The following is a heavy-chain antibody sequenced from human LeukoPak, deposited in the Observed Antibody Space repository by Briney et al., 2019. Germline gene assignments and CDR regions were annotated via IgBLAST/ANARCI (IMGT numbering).Heavy chain of an antibody. J-gene: IGHJ4*02. CDR1: GFTFSSYW. Sequence: GGSLRLSCAASGFTFSSYWMSWVRQAPGKGLEWVANIKQDGSEKYYVDSVKGRFTISRDNAKNSLYLQMNSLRAEDTAVYYCARDRSLDRYNCNQLGYWGQGTLVTVSS. CDR2: IKQDGSEK. D-gene: IGHD1-1*01. V-gene: IGHV3-7*01. CDR3: ARDRSLDRYNCNQLGY.